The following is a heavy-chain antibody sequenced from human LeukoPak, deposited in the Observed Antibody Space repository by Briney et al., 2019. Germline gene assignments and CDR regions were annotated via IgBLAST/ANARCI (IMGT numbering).Heavy chain of an antibody. CDR3: ARGRSRVTVFGVALNWFDS. D-gene: IGHD3-3*01. CDR1: GGSFSNYD. Sequence: SETLSLTCAVYGGSFSNYDWTWIRQPPGKALEWIGEINHNGRTNYNPSLKSRLTISADTSKNQFSLKLRSVTAADTAVYYCARGRSRVTVFGVALNWFDSWGQGNLVSVSS. V-gene: IGHV4-34*01. CDR2: INHNGRT. J-gene: IGHJ5*01.